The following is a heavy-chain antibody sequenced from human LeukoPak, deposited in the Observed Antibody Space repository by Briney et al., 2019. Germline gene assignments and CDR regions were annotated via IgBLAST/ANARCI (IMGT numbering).Heavy chain of an antibody. V-gene: IGHV4-39*01. CDR1: GGSISSNSYY. Sequence: SETLSLTCTVSGGSISSNSYYWGWIRQPPGKGLEWIGSIYFSGSPYYNPSLKSRVTMSVDTSKNQFSLKVSSVTAADTAVYHCARLPRGDGYNDAFDIWGQGAVVTVSS. D-gene: IGHD5-24*01. J-gene: IGHJ3*02. CDR2: IYFSGSP. CDR3: ARLPRGDGYNDAFDI.